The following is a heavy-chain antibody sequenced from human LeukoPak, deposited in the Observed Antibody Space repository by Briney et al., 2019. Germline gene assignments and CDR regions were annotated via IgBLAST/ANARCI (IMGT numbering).Heavy chain of an antibody. V-gene: IGHV5-51*01. Sequence: GESLKISCKGSGYSFTSYWIGWVRQMPGKDLEWMGAIYPGDSDTTYSPSLQGQVTISADKSATTAYLQWSSLKASDTAMYYCARLIRDFWSGSFDYWGQGTLVTVSS. CDR1: GYSFTSYW. CDR3: ARLIRDFWSGSFDY. CDR2: IYPGDSDT. J-gene: IGHJ4*02. D-gene: IGHD3-3*01.